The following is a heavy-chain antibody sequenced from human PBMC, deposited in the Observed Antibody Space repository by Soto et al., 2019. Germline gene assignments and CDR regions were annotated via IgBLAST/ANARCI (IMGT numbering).Heavy chain of an antibody. D-gene: IGHD3-22*01. J-gene: IGHJ4*02. CDR2: INPNSGGT. CDR1: GYTFTGYY. Sequence: ASVKVSCKASGYTFTGYYMHWVRQAPGQGLEWMGWINPNSGGTNYAQKFQGWVTMTRDTSISTAYMELSRLRSDDTAVYYCATIYDSSEKPFDYWGQGTLVTVSS. CDR3: ATIYDSSEKPFDY. V-gene: IGHV1-2*04.